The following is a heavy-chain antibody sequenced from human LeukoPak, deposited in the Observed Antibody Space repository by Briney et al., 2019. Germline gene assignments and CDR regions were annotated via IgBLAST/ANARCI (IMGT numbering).Heavy chain of an antibody. CDR2: ITTSGSTI. V-gene: IGHV3-48*04. D-gene: IGHD2-2*01. Sequence: GGSLRLSCAASGFTFSNAWMTWVRQAPGKGLEWVSYITTSGSTIYYADSVKGRFTISRDNAKNSLYLQMHSLRAEDTAVYYCARGSCSSTSCYVDYWGQGTLVTVSS. CDR3: ARGSCSSTSCYVDY. CDR1: GFTFSNAW. J-gene: IGHJ4*02.